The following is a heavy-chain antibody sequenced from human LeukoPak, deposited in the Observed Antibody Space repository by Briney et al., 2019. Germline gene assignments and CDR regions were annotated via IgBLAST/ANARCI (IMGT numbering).Heavy chain of an antibody. CDR1: GGSFSGYY. CDR3: ARDRNDYVWGSYRYINKVYNWFDP. V-gene: IGHV4-34*01. Sequence: SETLSLTCAVYGGSFSGYYWSWIRQPPGKGLEWIGEINHSGSTNYNPSLKSRVTISVDTSKNQFSLKLSSVTAADTAVYYCARDRNDYVWGSYRYINKVYNWFDPWGQGTLVTGSS. J-gene: IGHJ5*02. CDR2: INHSGST. D-gene: IGHD3-16*02.